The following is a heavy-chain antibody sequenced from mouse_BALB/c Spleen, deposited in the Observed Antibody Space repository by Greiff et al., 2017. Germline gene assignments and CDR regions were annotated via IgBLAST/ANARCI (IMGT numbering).Heavy chain of an antibody. D-gene: IGHD1-1*01. J-gene: IGHJ1*01. Sequence: EVQRVESGGGLVQPGGSLKLSCAASGFTFSSYTMSWVRQTPEKRLEWVAYISNGGGSTYYPDTVKGRFTISRDNAKNTLYLQMSSLKSEDTAMYYCAKHNYGSSRYFEVWGAGTTVAVAS. CDR2: ISNGGGST. V-gene: IGHV5-12-2*01. CDR3: AKHNYGSSRYFEV. CDR1: GFTFSSYT.